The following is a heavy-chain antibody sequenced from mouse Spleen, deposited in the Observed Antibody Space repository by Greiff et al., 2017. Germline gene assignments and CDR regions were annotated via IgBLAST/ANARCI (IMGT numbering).Heavy chain of an antibody. CDR3: ARRFTTVVATSRYYAMDY. D-gene: IGHD1-1*01. Sequence: VKLQESGPGLVQPSQSLSITCTVSGFSLTSYGVHWVRQSPGKGLEWLGVIWSGGSTDYNAAFISRLSISKDNSKSQVFFKMNSLQADDTAIYYCARRFTTVVATSRYYAMDYWGQGTSVTVSS. CDR1: GFSLTSYG. CDR2: IWSGGST. J-gene: IGHJ4*01. V-gene: IGHV2-2*01.